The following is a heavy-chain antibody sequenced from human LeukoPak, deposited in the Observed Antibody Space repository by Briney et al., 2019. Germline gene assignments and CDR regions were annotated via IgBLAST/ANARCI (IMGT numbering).Heavy chain of an antibody. V-gene: IGHV3-53*01. D-gene: IGHD1-7*01. Sequence: GGSLRLSCAPSEFTVSSNYMSWVRQAPGKGLEWVSVIYSGGDTFYADSVKGRFTISRDNSKNTLYLQMNSLRAEDTAVYYCAAKVELRSNGPYFNSWGQGTLVTVYS. CDR3: AAKVELRSNGPYFNS. CDR1: EFTVSSNY. CDR2: IYSGGDT. J-gene: IGHJ5*01.